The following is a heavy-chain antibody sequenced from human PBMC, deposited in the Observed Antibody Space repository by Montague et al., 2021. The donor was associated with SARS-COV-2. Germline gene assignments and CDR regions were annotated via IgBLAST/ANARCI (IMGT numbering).Heavy chain of an antibody. CDR3: ARTVDSRSAGIFQH. CDR1: GGSFSRSDYH. Sequence: SETLSLTCTVSGGSFSRSDYHWGWIRQSPGKGLEWIASLYYTGTAYYNPSLKSRVDISVDTTRNQFSLRLSSVTAADTAVYYCARTVDSRSAGIFQHWGQGTLVTVSS. V-gene: IGHV4-39*01. D-gene: IGHD5-12*01. CDR2: LYYTGTA. J-gene: IGHJ1*01.